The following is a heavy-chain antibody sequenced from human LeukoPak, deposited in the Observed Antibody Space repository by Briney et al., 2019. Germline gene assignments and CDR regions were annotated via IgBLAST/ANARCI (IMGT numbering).Heavy chain of an antibody. CDR3: ARDKGFWRAAGFFDY. CDR1: GFTFSSYS. J-gene: IGHJ4*02. D-gene: IGHD6-13*01. Sequence: GGSLRLSCAASGFTFSSYSMNWVRQAPGKGLEWVSSISRSSSHMYYADYADSVKGRFTISRDNAKNSLYLQMNSLRAEDTAVYYCARDKGFWRAAGFFDYWGQGTLVTVSS. V-gene: IGHV3-21*04. CDR2: ISRSSSHMYYA.